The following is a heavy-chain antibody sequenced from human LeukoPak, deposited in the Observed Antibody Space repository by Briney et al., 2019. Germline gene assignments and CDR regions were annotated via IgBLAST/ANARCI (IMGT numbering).Heavy chain of an antibody. CDR1: GFTFSNAW. CDR3: TTDYYDYVWGSYRPDY. D-gene: IGHD3-16*02. V-gene: IGHV3-15*01. Sequence: PGGSLRLSCAASGFTFSNAWMSWVRQAPGKGLEWVGRIKSKTDGETTDYAAPVKGRFTISRDDSKNTLYLQMNSLKTEDTAVYYCTTDYYDYVWGSYRPDYWGQGTLVTVSS. CDR2: IKSKTDGETT. J-gene: IGHJ4*02.